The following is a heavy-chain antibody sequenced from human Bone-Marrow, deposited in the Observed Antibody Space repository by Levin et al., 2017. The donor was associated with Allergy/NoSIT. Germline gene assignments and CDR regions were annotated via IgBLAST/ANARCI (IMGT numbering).Heavy chain of an antibody. D-gene: IGHD6-19*01. CDR3: ARHMPYTSGAIDY. CDR2: IYPTDSTT. J-gene: IGHJ4*02. V-gene: IGHV5-51*01. CDR1: GYPFVSYW. Sequence: KVSCKGSGYPFVSYWIGWVRQKPGKGLEWMGIIYPTDSTTRYSPSFQGQVTIPADKSTSTAYLQWRSLKASDTAMYYCARHMPYTSGAIDYWGQGTLVTVSP.